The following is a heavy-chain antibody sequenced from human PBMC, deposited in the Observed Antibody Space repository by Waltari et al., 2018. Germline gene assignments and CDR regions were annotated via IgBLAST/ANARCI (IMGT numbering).Heavy chain of an antibody. D-gene: IGHD6-6*01. J-gene: IGHJ6*02. CDR2: VSANNGNT. CDR3: ARVVSSSSPSFYYYGLDV. V-gene: IGHV1-18*04. Sequence: QVQLVQSGAEVKSPGAAVKVSCKASGYIFTNYHVTWVRQAPGQGLEWRGWVSANNGNTEYAQNFQGRVTMTTDTSTNTAYMELRSLRSDDTAVFYCARVVSSSSPSFYYYGLDVWGQGTTVTVSS. CDR1: GYIFTNYH.